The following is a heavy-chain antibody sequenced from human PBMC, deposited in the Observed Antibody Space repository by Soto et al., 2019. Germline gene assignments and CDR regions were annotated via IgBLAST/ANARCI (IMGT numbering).Heavy chain of an antibody. D-gene: IGHD3-3*02. CDR3: ARSNSFDGSIYHYYFDF. Sequence: SETLSLTCTVSGGSIGSFYWSWIRQPPGGTLEWIVYIYASGTTTYNPSLESRVTMSVDMPNNEFSLDLTSVNAADTAVYYCARSNSFDGSIYHYYFDFWGQGTLVTVSS. J-gene: IGHJ4*02. V-gene: IGHV4-59*01. CDR2: IYASGTT. CDR1: GGSIGSFY.